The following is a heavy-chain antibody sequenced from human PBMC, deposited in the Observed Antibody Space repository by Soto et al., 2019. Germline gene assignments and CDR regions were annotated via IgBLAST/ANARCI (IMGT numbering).Heavy chain of an antibody. CDR1: GDSLNTYY. V-gene: IGHV4-59*01. Sequence: SGAPSLTYTVSGDSLNTYYSSWIRQPPGKGLEWIGHIYRSGTTRYNPSVKSRVTISVDTSKNQFSLKLSSVTAADTAVYYCARVQMATIYFDYWGQGILVTVSS. D-gene: IGHD5-12*01. CDR3: ARVQMATIYFDY. CDR2: IYRSGTT. J-gene: IGHJ4*02.